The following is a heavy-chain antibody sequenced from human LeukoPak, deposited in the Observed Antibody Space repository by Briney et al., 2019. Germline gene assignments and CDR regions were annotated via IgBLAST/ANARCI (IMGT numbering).Heavy chain of an antibody. CDR3: ARVAERTWLPYDAAFDI. V-gene: IGHV4-38-2*02. Sequence: SQTLSLTCTVSGYSISGGYYWGWIRQPPGKGLEWIGTIYHGGSTYYNPSLESRVTISLDTTKNHFSLNLTSVTAADTAMYYCARVAERTWLPYDAAFDIWGLGTMVTVSS. CDR1: GYSISGGYY. CDR2: IYHGGST. D-gene: IGHD3-9*01. J-gene: IGHJ3*02.